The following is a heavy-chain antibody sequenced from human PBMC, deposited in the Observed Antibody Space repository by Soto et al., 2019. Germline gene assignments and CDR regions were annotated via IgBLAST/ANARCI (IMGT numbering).Heavy chain of an antibody. CDR1: GFSITNAW. Sequence: EVQLVESGGGLVQPGGSLRLSCAASGFSITNAWMHWVRQAPGKGLEWVGRVTSKADGGTADYAAPVKGRFTVSRDDSKNTQYLQMNSLKMEDTAVYYCNSYPDFWGGHTPLWGQGTLVTVSS. CDR2: VTSKADGGTA. CDR3: NSYPDFWGGHTPL. D-gene: IGHD3-3*01. V-gene: IGHV3-15*07. J-gene: IGHJ4*02.